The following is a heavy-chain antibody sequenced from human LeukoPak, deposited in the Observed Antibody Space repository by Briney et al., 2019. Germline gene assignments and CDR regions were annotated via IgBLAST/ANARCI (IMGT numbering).Heavy chain of an antibody. CDR3: ATRPSWALNYYFDY. Sequence: SETLSLTCAVYGGSFSGYFWDWIRQPPGKGLEWIGEINHSGNTKYSPSLKRRVTMSLDTSKNQFSLRLSSVTAADTAVYYCATRPSWALNYYFDYWGQGTLVTVSS. D-gene: IGHD7-27*01. V-gene: IGHV4-34*01. CDR1: GGSFSGYF. J-gene: IGHJ4*02. CDR2: INHSGNT.